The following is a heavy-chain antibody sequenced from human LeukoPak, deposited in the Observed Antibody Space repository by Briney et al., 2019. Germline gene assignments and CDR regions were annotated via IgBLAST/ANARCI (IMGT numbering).Heavy chain of an antibody. V-gene: IGHV4-34*01. CDR2: IDHSGST. D-gene: IGHD6-19*01. CDR1: GGSCSGFY. J-gene: IGHJ5*02. Sequence: PSETLSFTGAVYGGSCSGFYWSWIRQAPGKGREWIGEIDHSGSTNDNPSPKSRVNISVDTSKNQCSLQLSAVTPADTAVYYCVRGQDITVVAGVGWFGPWGEGTLVTVSS. CDR3: VRGQDITVVAGVGWFGP.